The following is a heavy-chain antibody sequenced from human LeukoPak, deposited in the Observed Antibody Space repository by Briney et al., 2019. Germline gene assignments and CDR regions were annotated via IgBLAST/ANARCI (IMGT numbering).Heavy chain of an antibody. CDR2: MNPNSGNT. CDR1: GYTFTSYD. Sequence: ASVKVSCKASGYTFTSYDINWVRQATGQGLEWMGWMNPNSGNTGYAQKFQGRVTMTRNTSISTAYMELSSLRSDDTAVYYCARDLGIRDIVATIDYWGQGTLVTVSS. D-gene: IGHD5-12*01. J-gene: IGHJ4*02. CDR3: ARDLGIRDIVATIDY. V-gene: IGHV1-8*01.